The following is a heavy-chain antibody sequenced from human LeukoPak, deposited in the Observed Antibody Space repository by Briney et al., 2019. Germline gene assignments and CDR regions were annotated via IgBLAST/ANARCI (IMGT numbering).Heavy chain of an antibody. J-gene: IGHJ4*02. CDR1: GDSVSSNRAA. V-gene: IGHV6-1*01. Sequence: SQTLSLTCAISGDSVSSNRAARNWIRQSPSRGLEWLGRTYYRPKWFNDYAVSVKSRISINPDTSKNQFSLQLNSVTPDDTAVYYCARDGDDYNSFDYWGQGTLVTVSS. CDR3: ARDGDDYNSFDY. D-gene: IGHD5-24*01. CDR2: TYYRPKWFN.